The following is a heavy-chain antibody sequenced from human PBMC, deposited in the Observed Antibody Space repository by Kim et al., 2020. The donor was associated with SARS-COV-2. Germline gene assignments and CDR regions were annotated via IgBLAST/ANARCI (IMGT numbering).Heavy chain of an antibody. CDR3: ARGGYLTY. D-gene: IGHD3-16*02. Sequence: SETLSLTCSVSGDSISNDTWWTWVRQHPGRGLEWIGEIYHRGIANQNPSLESRLTMSVDISKNQFSLKLISVTAADTAVYYCARGGYLTYWGHGTLAT. CDR2: IYHRGIA. CDR1: GDSISNDTW. J-gene: IGHJ4*01. V-gene: IGHV4-4*02.